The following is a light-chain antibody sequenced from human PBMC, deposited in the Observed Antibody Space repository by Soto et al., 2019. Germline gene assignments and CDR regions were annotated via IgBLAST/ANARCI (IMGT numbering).Light chain of an antibody. V-gene: IGKV3-20*01. J-gene: IGKJ5*01. Sequence: ELVLTQSPGTLSLSPGESAALSCRASQPVSSNFLAWYQKKPGQAPRLLIYGVSSRASGIPDRFFGSGSGTDFTLTINRLEPEDFAVYYCQQYANSPITFGQGTRLEIK. CDR1: QPVSSNF. CDR2: GVS. CDR3: QQYANSPIT.